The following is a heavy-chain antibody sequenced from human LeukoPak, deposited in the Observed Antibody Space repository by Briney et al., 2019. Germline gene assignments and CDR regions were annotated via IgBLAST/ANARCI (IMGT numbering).Heavy chain of an antibody. V-gene: IGHV4-34*01. CDR1: GGSFSGYY. CDR2: INHSGST. J-gene: IGHJ6*02. CDR3: SGKGGGSLYDRMDG. Sequence: PSETLSLTCAVYGGSFSGYYWSWIRQPPGKGLEWIGEINHSGSTNYNPSLKSRVTISADTSKNQFSLKLSSVTAADTAVYYCSGKGGGSLYDRMDGWGQGATVTVSS. D-gene: IGHD3-16*01.